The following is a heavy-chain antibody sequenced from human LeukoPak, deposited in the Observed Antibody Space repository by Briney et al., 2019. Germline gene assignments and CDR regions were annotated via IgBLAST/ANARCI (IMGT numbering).Heavy chain of an antibody. D-gene: IGHD2-8*02. CDR1: GFTFSIFW. V-gene: IGHV3-64*01. CDR2: ISSNGGST. CDR3: ARGTAGSDAGDY. J-gene: IGHJ4*02. Sequence: PGGSLRLSCAASGFTFSIFWMHWVRQAPGKGLEYVSAISSNGGSTYYANSVKGRFTISRDNSKNTLYLQMGSLRAEDMAVYYCARGTAGSDAGDYWGQGTLVTVSS.